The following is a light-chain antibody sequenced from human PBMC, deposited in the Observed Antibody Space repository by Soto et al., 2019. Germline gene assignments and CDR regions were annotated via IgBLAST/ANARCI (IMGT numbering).Light chain of an antibody. J-gene: IGKJ1*01. Sequence: DIQMTQSPSTLPASVGDRVTITCRASQSISSWLVCYQQKPGKAPTRLIYDVSSLESGVPSRFSSSGSGTEFTLTISSLQPDDFATDYCQQYNSYSSTFGHGTKVDIK. CDR1: QSISSW. V-gene: IGKV1-5*01. CDR3: QQYNSYSST. CDR2: DVS.